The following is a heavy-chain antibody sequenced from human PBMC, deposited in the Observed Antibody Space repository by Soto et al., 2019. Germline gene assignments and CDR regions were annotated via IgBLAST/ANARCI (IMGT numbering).Heavy chain of an antibody. Sequence: QVQLVQSGAEVKKPGSSVKVSCKASGVTFSSYAISWVRQAPGQGREWMGGLIPIFGTANYAQKFQGRVTITADKATSTAYMEMSSLRSKDTAVYYCAALTTGTTFYGMDVWVQGTTVTVSS. CDR3: AALTTGTTFYGMDV. V-gene: IGHV1-69*06. J-gene: IGHJ6*02. CDR2: LIPIFGTA. CDR1: GVTFSSYA. D-gene: IGHD1-1*01.